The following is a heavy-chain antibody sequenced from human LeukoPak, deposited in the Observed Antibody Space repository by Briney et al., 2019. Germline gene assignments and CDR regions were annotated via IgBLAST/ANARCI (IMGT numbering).Heavy chain of an antibody. Sequence: ASVKVSCKASGYTFTGYYMHWVRQAPGQGLEWMGWINPNSSGTNYAQKFQGRVTMTRDTSISTAYMELSRLRSDDTAVYYCARSYGEADAFDIWGQGTMVTVSS. CDR1: GYTFTGYY. V-gene: IGHV1-2*02. CDR2: INPNSSGT. J-gene: IGHJ3*02. CDR3: ARSYGEADAFDI. D-gene: IGHD3-10*01.